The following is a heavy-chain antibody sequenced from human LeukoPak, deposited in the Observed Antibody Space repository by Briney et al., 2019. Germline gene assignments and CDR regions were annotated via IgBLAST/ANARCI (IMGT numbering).Heavy chain of an antibody. CDR3: ARDLSTIAATGRVDY. J-gene: IGHJ4*02. V-gene: IGHV1-18*01. D-gene: IGHD6-13*01. Sequence: GASVKVSCKASGYTFTSYGISWVRQAPGQGLEWMGWISACNGNTNYAQKLQGRITMTTDTSTNTAYMALRSLRSDDTAVYYCARDLSTIAATGRVDYWGQGTLVTVSS. CDR2: ISACNGNT. CDR1: GYTFTSYG.